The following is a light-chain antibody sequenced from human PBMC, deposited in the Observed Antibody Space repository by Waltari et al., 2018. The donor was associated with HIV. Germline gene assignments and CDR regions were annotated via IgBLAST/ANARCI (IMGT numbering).Light chain of an antibody. CDR3: QSYDSSLTGWV. V-gene: IGLV1-40*01. J-gene: IGLJ3*02. CDR1: SSHVEAGDD. CDR2: VNL. Sequence: QSVLALPPSVSAAPGQRVTISCTGGSSHVEAGDDVHCYQQLPGTAPKLLILVNLNRPLAVPDRCSVSKSGTSASLAITGLPAEGEADYYCQSYDSSLTGWVFGGGTKLTVL.